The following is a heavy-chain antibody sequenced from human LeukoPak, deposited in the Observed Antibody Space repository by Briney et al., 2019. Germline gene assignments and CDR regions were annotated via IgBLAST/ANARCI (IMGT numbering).Heavy chain of an antibody. V-gene: IGHV1-8*01. CDR2: MNPNSGNT. J-gene: IGHJ4*02. CDR3: ATLDHYDILTGSTQAVK. D-gene: IGHD3-9*01. CDR1: GYTFTSYD. Sequence: ASVKVSCKASGYTFTSYDINWVRQATGQGLEWMGWMNPNSGNTGYAQKFQGRVTMTEDTSTDTAYMELSSLRSEDTAVYYCATLDHYDILTGSTQAVKWGQGTLVTVSS.